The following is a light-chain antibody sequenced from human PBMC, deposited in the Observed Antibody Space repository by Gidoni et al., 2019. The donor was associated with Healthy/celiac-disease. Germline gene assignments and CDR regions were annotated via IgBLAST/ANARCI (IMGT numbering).Light chain of an antibody. CDR1: SSDVGGYNY. Sequence: QSALTPPASVSGSPGQSLTISRTGTSSDVGGYNYVSWSQQHPGKAPKLMIYEVSNRPPGVSNRFSGSKSGNTASLTIAGLEAEDEADYYCSSDTSSSTLGVVFGGGTKLTVL. CDR3: SSDTSSSTLGVV. CDR2: EVS. J-gene: IGLJ2*01. V-gene: IGLV2-14*01.